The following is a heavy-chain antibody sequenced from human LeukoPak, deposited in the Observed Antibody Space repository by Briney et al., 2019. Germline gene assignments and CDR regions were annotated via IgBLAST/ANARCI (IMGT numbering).Heavy chain of an antibody. V-gene: IGHV4-39*01. CDR1: GGSISSNAYY. CDR2: IYSSVST. CDR3: AYSGSYGHLGY. J-gene: IGHJ4*02. Sequence: SETLSLTCTVSGGSISSNAYYWAWVRQPPGKGLEWIGSIYSSVSTYYNPSLKSRVTISVDTSKNQFSLRLSSVTAADTALYYCAYSGSYGHLGYWGQGIPVTVSS. D-gene: IGHD1-26*01.